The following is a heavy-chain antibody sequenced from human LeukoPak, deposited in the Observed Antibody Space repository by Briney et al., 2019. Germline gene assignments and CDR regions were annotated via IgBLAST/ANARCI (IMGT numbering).Heavy chain of an antibody. CDR2: ISGSGGST. CDR3: AKAGYSDLFYY. V-gene: IGHV3-23*01. D-gene: IGHD5-12*01. Sequence: TGGSLRLSCAASGFTFSSYAMSWFRQAPGKGLEWVSAISGSGGSTYYADSVKGRFTISRDNSKNTLYLQMNSLRAEDTAVYYCAKAGYSDLFYYWGQGTLVTVSS. CDR1: GFTFSSYA. J-gene: IGHJ4*02.